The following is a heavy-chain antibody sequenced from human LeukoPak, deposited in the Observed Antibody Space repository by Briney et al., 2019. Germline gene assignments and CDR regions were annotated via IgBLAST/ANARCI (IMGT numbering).Heavy chain of an antibody. Sequence: GGSLRLSCAASGFTFSSHWVHWVRQVPGKGLVWVSRISSDGTNTTYADSVKGRFTISRDNATNTLYLQMNSLRAEDTAVYYCARGRHYGMDVWGQGTTVTVSS. CDR1: GFTFSSHW. V-gene: IGHV3-74*01. J-gene: IGHJ6*02. CDR3: ARGRHYGMDV. CDR2: ISSDGTNT.